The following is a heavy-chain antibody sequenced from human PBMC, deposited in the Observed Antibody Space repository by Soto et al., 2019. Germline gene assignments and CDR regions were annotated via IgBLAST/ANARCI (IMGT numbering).Heavy chain of an antibody. CDR1: GGTFSSYA. CDR2: IIPIFGTT. V-gene: IGHV1-69*12. J-gene: IGHJ6*02. D-gene: IGHD3-3*01. CDR3: ARTIGLSTVDPHYYGMDV. Sequence: QVQLVQSGAEVKKPGSSVKVSCKASGGTFSSYAISWVRQAPGQGLEWMGEIIPIFGTTNYAQKFQGRVTIIADESTITAYMELSSLRSEATAVYYCARTIGLSTVDPHYYGMDVWGQGTTATVSS.